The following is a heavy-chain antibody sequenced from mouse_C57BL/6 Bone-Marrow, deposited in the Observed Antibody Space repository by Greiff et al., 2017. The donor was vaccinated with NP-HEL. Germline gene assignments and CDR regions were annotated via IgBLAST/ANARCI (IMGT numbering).Heavy chain of an antibody. CDR3: ARKGGLLPYYFDY. CDR1: GYTFTSYW. J-gene: IGHJ2*01. Sequence: VQLQQPGAELVKPGASVKLSCKASGYTFTSYWMHWVKQRPGQGLEWIGMIHPNSGSTNYNEKFKSKATLTVDKSSSTAYMQLSSLTSEDSAVYYCARKGGLLPYYFDYWGQGTTLTVSS. V-gene: IGHV1-64*01. D-gene: IGHD2-3*01. CDR2: IHPNSGST.